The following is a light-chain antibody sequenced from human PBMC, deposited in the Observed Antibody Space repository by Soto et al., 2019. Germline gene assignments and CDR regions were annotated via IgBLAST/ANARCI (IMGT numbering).Light chain of an antibody. V-gene: IGKV3D-20*02. CDR2: GAS. CDR1: QSVSSRN. Sequence: EIVLTQSPGTVSLSPGERATLSCRASQSVSSRNLAWYRQKPGQAPSLLIFGASNRATGIPDRFSGSGSGTDFTLTISRLEPEDFAVYYCQQRSNWPPLTFGGGTKVEIK. J-gene: IGKJ4*01. CDR3: QQRSNWPPLT.